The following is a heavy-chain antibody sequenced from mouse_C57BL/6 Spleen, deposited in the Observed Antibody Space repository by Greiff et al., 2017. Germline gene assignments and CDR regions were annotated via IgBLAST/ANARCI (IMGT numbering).Heavy chain of an antibody. CDR3: ERTGRDYGDY. V-gene: IGHV1-82*01. CDR1: GYAFSSSW. Sequence: QVQLQQSGPELVTPGASVKISCKASGYAFSSSWMNWVKQRPGKGLEWIGRIYPGDGDTNYNGKFKGKATLTADKSSSTAYMQLSSLTSEDSEVYFCERTGRDYGDYWGQGTTLTVSS. CDR2: IYPGDGDT. J-gene: IGHJ2*01. D-gene: IGHD4-1*01.